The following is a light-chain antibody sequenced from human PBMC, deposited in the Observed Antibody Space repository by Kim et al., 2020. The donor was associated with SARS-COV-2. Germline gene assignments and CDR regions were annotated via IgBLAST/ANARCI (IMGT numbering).Light chain of an antibody. CDR2: SAS. CDR3: QQYNNWRT. V-gene: IGKV3-15*01. CDR1: QSVSSK. Sequence: SVSPGERATLSGRASQSVSSKLAWYQQKPGQAPRLLIYSASTRATGIPARFSGSGSGTEFTLTISSLQSEDFAVYYCQQYNNWRTFGQGTRLEIK. J-gene: IGKJ5*01.